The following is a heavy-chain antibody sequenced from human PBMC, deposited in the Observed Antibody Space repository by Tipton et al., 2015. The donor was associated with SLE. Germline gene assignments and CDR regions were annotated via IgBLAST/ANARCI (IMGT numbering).Heavy chain of an antibody. CDR1: GFTFSSYG. V-gene: IGHV3-30*02. D-gene: IGHD4-17*01. Sequence: SLRLSCSASGFTFSSYGMHWVRQAPGKGLEWVAFIRYDGSNKYYADSVKGRFTISRDNSKNTLYLQMNSLRAEDTAVYYCARDRDDYGDSGAFDIWGQGTMVTVSS. J-gene: IGHJ3*02. CDR3: ARDRDDYGDSGAFDI. CDR2: IRYDGSNK.